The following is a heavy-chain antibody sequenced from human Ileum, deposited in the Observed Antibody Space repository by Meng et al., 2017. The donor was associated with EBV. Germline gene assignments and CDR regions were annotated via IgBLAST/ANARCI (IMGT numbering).Heavy chain of an antibody. CDR2: IYYSGRT. CDR3: ARPIAAAGWFDP. D-gene: IGHD6-13*01. CDR1: GGPINSSSYY. J-gene: IGHJ5*02. V-gene: IGHV4-39*01. Sequence: HRQRQESGPGLVKPSETLSLTCTVSGGPINSSSYYWGWIRQPPGKGLEWIGSIYYSGRTYYNPSLKSRVTISVDTSKNQFSLKLSSVTAADTAVYYCARPIAAAGWFDPWGQGTLVTVSS.